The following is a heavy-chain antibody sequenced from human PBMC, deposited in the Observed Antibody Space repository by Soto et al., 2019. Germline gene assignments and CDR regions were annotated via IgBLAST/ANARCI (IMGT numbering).Heavy chain of an antibody. D-gene: IGHD6-19*01. Sequence: GGSLRLSFAASGFTFSSYSMNWVRQAPGKGLEWVSYISSSSSTIYYADSVKGRFTISRDNAKNSLYLQMNSLRAEDTAVYYCAKEYEYSSGWERIDYWGQGTLVTVS. V-gene: IGHV3-48*01. CDR1: GFTFSSYS. J-gene: IGHJ4*02. CDR2: ISSSSSTI. CDR3: AKEYEYSSGWERIDY.